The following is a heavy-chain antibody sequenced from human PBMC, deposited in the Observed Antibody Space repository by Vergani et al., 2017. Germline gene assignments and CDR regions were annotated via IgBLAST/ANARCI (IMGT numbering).Heavy chain of an antibody. CDR2: IRYDGSNK. J-gene: IGHJ6*02. Sequence: QVQLVESGGGVVQPGGSLRLSCAASGFTFSSSGMHWVRQAPGKGLEWVAFIRYDGSNKYYAESVKGRFTISRDNSKNTLYLQMNSLRAEDTAVYYCAKDQADILTGYYIDWDGMDVWGQGTTVTVSS. V-gene: IGHV3-30*02. D-gene: IGHD3-9*01. CDR1: GFTFSSSG. CDR3: AKDQADILTGYYIDWDGMDV.